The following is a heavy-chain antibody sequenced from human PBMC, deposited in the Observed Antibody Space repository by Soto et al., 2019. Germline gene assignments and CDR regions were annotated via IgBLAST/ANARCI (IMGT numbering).Heavy chain of an antibody. CDR1: GFTFSDSY. J-gene: IGHJ6*02. D-gene: IGHD6-19*01. CDR3: GRGGSDSPRGMDV. CDR2: IRNKATSYTT. V-gene: IGHV3-72*01. Sequence: EVQLVESGGGLVQPGGSLRLSCAASGFTFSDSYMDWVRQAPGKGLEWVGRIRNKATSYTTEYAASVKGRFTISRDDSKNSLYLQMNSLKTEDTAVYYCGRGGSDSPRGMDVWGQGTTVTVSS.